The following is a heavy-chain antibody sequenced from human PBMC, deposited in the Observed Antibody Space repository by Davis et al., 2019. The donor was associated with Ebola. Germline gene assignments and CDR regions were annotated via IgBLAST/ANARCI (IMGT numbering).Heavy chain of an antibody. CDR1: GFTFSDYA. V-gene: IGHV3-30-3*01. J-gene: IGHJ4*02. CDR3: ARGGEDIVVVISSTLDY. CDR2: ISFDGTAG. Sequence: GESLKISCAASGFTFSDYAMHWVRQAPGKGLELVAVISFDGTAGYYADSVKGRFTISRDSSKNTLYLQMNSLRAEDTAVYFCARGGEDIVVVISSTLDYWGQGTLVTVSS. D-gene: IGHD2-15*01.